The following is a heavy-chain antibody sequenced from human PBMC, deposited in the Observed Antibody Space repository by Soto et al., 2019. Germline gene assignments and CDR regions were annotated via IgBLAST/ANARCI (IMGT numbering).Heavy chain of an antibody. J-gene: IGHJ5*02. D-gene: IGHD1-26*01. V-gene: IGHV4-30-2*01. CDR2: IYHSGST. Sequence: PSETLSLTCAVSVGSISSGGYSWSWIRQPPGKGLEWIGYIYHSGSTYYNPSLKSRVTISVDRSKNQFSLKLSSVTAADTAVYYCARTPTPWGQGTLVTVSS. CDR1: VGSISSGGYS. CDR3: ARTPTP.